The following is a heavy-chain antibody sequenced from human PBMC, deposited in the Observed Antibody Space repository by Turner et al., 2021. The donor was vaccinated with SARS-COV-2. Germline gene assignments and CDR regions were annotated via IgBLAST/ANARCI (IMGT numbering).Heavy chain of an antibody. Sequence: EVQLVESGGGLVQSGRSLRLSCAASGFTFDDYAMHWVRQAPGKGLEWVSGITWNSGSIGYADSVKDRFTICRDNAKNSLYLQMNSLRAEDTALYYCVKDFWRWGQGTLVTVSS. CDR3: VKDFWR. D-gene: IGHD3-3*01. V-gene: IGHV3-9*01. CDR2: ITWNSGSI. J-gene: IGHJ4*02. CDR1: GFTFDDYA.